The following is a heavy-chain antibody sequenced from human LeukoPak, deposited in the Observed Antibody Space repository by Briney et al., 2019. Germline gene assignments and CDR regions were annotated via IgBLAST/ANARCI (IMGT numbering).Heavy chain of an antibody. CDR1: GFTFSSYW. Sequence: GGSLRLSCAASGFTFSSYWMSWVRQAPGKGLEWVANIKQDGSEKYYVDSVKGRFTISRDNAKNSLYLQMNSLRAEDTAVYYCAKASGQAGYCSSTSCHYTFDYWGQGTLVTVSS. CDR2: IKQDGSEK. D-gene: IGHD2-2*01. V-gene: IGHV3-7*01. J-gene: IGHJ4*02. CDR3: AKASGQAGYCSSTSCHYTFDY.